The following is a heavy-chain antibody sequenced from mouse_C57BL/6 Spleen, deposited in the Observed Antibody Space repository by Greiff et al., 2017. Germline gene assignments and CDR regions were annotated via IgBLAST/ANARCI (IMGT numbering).Heavy chain of an antibody. D-gene: IGHD2-1*01. Sequence: VQLKESGPELVKPGASVKISCKASGYSFTGYYMNWVKQSPEKSLEWIGEINPSTGGTTYNQKFKAKATVTVDKSSSTAYMQLKSLTSEDSAVYYCARVYYGNLFYCDYWGQGTTLTVSA. CDR1: GYSFTGYY. V-gene: IGHV1-42*01. CDR2: INPSTGGT. CDR3: ARVYYGNLFYCDY. J-gene: IGHJ2*01.